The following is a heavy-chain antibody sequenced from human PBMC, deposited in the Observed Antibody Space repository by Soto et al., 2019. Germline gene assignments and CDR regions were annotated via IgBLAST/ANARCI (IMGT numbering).Heavy chain of an antibody. CDR3: ARDPTRLFIVVVPAATYYFDY. Sequence: ASVKVSCKASGYTFTSYYMHWVRQAPGQGLEWMGIINPSGGSTSYAQKYKGRVTMTRDTSTSTVYMELSSLRSEDTAVYYCARDPTRLFIVVVPAATYYFDYWGQGTLVTVSS. J-gene: IGHJ4*02. D-gene: IGHD2-2*01. V-gene: IGHV1-46*01. CDR1: GYTFTSYY. CDR2: INPSGGST.